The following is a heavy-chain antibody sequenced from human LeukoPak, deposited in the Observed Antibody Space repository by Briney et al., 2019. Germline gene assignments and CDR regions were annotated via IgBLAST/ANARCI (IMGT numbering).Heavy chain of an antibody. J-gene: IGHJ3*02. Sequence: ASVKVSCKASGYTFTGYYMHWVRQAPGQGLEWMGWINPNSGGTNYAQKFQGRVTMTRDTSISTAYMELSRLRSDDTAVYYCARAYCSSTSCSSRAPPDAFDIWGQGTMVTVSS. V-gene: IGHV1-2*02. CDR1: GYTFTGYY. D-gene: IGHD2-2*01. CDR2: INPNSGGT. CDR3: ARAYCSSTSCSSRAPPDAFDI.